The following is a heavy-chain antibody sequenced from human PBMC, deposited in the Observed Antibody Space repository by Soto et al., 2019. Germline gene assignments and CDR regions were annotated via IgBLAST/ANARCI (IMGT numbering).Heavy chain of an antibody. Sequence: ASVKVSCKASGYAFTTYLIYLMRQAPGQRLEWMGWINAANGNTKYSQKFQDRVTITRDTSASTAYMELSSLRSEDTAVYHCASGHCGGISYHDYWGQGTLVTVSS. J-gene: IGHJ4*02. D-gene: IGHD2-21*01. V-gene: IGHV1-3*01. CDR3: ASGHCGGISYHDY. CDR2: INAANGNT. CDR1: GYAFTTYL.